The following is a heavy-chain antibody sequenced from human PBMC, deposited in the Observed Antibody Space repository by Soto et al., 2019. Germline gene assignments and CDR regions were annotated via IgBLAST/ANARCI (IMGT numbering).Heavy chain of an antibody. CDR3: AKDFKVSGSHYGTLNYYYGMDV. Sequence: QGQLVESGGGVVQPGRSLRLSCEASGFTFSKYGMQWVRQAPGKGLEWVAVISYDGYLKYYVDSVKGRFTVARDNSKNTLVLEMNSLRVEDTAVYFCAKDFKVSGSHYGTLNYYYGMDVWGQGTTVTVSS. CDR1: GFTFSKYG. D-gene: IGHD3-10*01. CDR2: ISYDGYLK. V-gene: IGHV3-30*18. J-gene: IGHJ6*02.